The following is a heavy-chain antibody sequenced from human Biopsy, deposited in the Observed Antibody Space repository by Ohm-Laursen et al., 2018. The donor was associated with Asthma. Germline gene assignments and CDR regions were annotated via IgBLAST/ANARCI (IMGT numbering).Heavy chain of an antibody. CDR3: ARDGPVGAPSDY. D-gene: IGHD1-26*01. CDR2: IIPIFGTA. Sequence: SVKVSCKASGGTFSSYAISWVRQAPGQGLEWMGGIIPIFGTANYAQKFQGRVTITADESTSTAYMELRSPRSDDTAVYYCARDGPVGAPSDYWGQGTLVTVSS. CDR1: GGTFSSYA. V-gene: IGHV1-69*13. J-gene: IGHJ4*02.